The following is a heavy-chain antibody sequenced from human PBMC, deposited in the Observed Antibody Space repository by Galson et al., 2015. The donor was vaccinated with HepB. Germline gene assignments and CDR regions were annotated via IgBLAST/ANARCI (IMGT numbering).Heavy chain of an antibody. Sequence: SLRLSCAASGVTFTTQTVSWVRQAPGEGLEWVSAISGDGTVRNYADSVKGRFTVSRDNFKNTVYLQMNSLRAEDTAIYYCAKRGGRGSCMGNNCDPFDCWGQGTLVTVSS. J-gene: IGHJ4*02. CDR1: GVTFTTQT. V-gene: IGHV3-23*01. CDR2: ISGDGTVR. D-gene: IGHD2-15*01. CDR3: AKRGGRGSCMGNNCDPFDC.